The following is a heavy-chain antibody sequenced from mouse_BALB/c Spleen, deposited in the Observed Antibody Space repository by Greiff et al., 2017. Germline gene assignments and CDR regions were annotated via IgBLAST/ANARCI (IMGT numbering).Heavy chain of an antibody. V-gene: IGHV2-4-1*01. CDR2: IWSGGST. CDR3: AKGDYGSSYGAY. Sequence: QVQLQQSGPGLVQPSQSLSITCTVSGFSLTSYGVHWVRQSPGKGLEWLGVIWSGGSTDYNAAFISRLSISKDNSKSQVFFKMNSLQADDTAIYYCAKGDYGSSYGAYWGQGTLVTVSA. CDR1: GFSLTSYG. D-gene: IGHD1-1*01. J-gene: IGHJ3*01.